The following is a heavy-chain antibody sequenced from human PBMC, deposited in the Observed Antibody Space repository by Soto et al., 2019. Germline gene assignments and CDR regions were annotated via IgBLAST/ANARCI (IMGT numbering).Heavy chain of an antibody. CDR1: GFTFSSYW. D-gene: IGHD3-3*01. V-gene: IGHV3-7*05. Sequence: GGSLRLSCAASGFTFSSYWMSWVRQAPGKGLEWVANIKQDGSEKYYVDSVKGRFTISRDNAKNSLYLQMNSLRAEDTAVYYCARVKSLEWLLFPGPPDYFDYWGQGTLVTVSS. CDR3: ARVKSLEWLLFPGPPDYFDY. J-gene: IGHJ4*02. CDR2: IKQDGSEK.